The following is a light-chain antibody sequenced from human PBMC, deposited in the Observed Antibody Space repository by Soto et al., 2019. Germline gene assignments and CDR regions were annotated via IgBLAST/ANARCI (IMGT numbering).Light chain of an antibody. CDR3: QQYGSSPQK. Sequence: EIVLTQSPVTLSLSPGERATLPCSASQSVSSSYLAWYQQKPGQAPRLLIYGASSRATGIPDRFSGSGSGTDFTLTISRLEPEDFAVYYCQQYGSSPQKFGQGTKVDIK. CDR1: QSVSSSY. J-gene: IGKJ1*01. V-gene: IGKV3-20*01. CDR2: GAS.